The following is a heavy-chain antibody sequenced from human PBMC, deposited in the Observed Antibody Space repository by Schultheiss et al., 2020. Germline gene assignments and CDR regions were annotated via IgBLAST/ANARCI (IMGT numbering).Heavy chain of an antibody. CDR3: AAYSGNDLGWFDP. Sequence: SETLSLTCTVSGDSISSSNYHWGWIRQPPGKGLECIGYIYYSGSTYYNPSLKSRVTISVDTSKNQFSLKLSSVTAADTAVYYCAAYSGNDLGWFDPWGQGTLVNVSS. J-gene: IGHJ5*02. D-gene: IGHD5-12*01. CDR1: GDSISSSNYH. V-gene: IGHV4-39*07. CDR2: IYYSGST.